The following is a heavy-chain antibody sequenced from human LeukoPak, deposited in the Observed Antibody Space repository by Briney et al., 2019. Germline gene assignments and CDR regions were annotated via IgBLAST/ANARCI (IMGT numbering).Heavy chain of an antibody. CDR2: ISGSGGST. CDR1: GFTFSSYA. Sequence: PGGSLRLSCAASGFTFSSYAMSWVRQAPGKGLEWVSAISGSGGSTYYADSVKGRFTISGDNSKNTLYLQMNSLRAEDTAVYYCAKDTTMIVVVYYFDYWGQGTLVTVSS. CDR3: AKDTTMIVVVYYFDY. J-gene: IGHJ4*02. D-gene: IGHD3-22*01. V-gene: IGHV3-23*01.